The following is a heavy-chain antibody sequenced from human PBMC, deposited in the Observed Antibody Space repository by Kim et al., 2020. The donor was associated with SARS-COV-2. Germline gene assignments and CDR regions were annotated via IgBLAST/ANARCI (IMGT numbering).Heavy chain of an antibody. CDR2: IYSSGNT. CDR1: GGSISSSTYY. CDR3: ARHSSPSRPNFDY. J-gene: IGHJ4*02. Sequence: SETLSLTCTVSGGSISSSTYYWGWIRQPPGKGLEWIGSIYSSGNTYYNPSLKSRVTISVDTSKNQFSLKLSSVTAADTAVYYCARHSSPSRPNFDYWGQGTWSPSPQ. D-gene: IGHD6-25*01. V-gene: IGHV4-39*01.